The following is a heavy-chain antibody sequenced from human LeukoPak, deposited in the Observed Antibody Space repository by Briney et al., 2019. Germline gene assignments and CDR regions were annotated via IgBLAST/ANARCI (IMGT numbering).Heavy chain of an antibody. CDR2: ISYDGSNK. Sequence: PGGSLRLSCAASGVTFSSYGMHWVRQAPGKGREWVADISYDGSNKYYADSVKGRFTISRDNSKNTLYLQMNSLRAEDTAVYYCAKDKYYYGSSGSLHWFDPWGQGTLVTVSS. CDR3: AKDKYYYGSSGSLHWFDP. J-gene: IGHJ5*02. D-gene: IGHD3-22*01. V-gene: IGHV3-30*18. CDR1: GVTFSSYG.